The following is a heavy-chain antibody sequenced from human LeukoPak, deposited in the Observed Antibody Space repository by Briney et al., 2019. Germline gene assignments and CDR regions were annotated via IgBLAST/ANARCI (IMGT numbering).Heavy chain of an antibody. J-gene: IGHJ6*02. V-gene: IGHV4-39*01. CDR1: GGSISSSSSY. D-gene: IGHD6-6*01. CDR3: ARYEFSSSSCMDV. CDR2: IYYSGST. Sequence: PSETLSLTCTVSGGSISSSSSYWGWIRQPPGKGLEWIGSIYYSGSTYYNPSLKSRVTISVDTSKNQFSLKLSSVTAADTAVYYCARYEFSSSSCMDVWGQGTTVTVSS.